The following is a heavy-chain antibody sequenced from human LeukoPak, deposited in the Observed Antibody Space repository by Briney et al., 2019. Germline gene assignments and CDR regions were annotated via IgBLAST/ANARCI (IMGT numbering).Heavy chain of an antibody. CDR2: ISTDGRT. Sequence: GGSLRLSCAASGFTVNSNYMSWVRQAPGKGLEWVSVISTDGRTYYADSVKGRFTISRDNSKSTLYLQMNSLRAEDTAVYYCAKDQRSGYYVYCYYGMDVWGQGTTVTVSS. CDR3: AKDQRSGYYVYCYYGMDV. V-gene: IGHV3-53*01. D-gene: IGHD3-22*01. CDR1: GFTVNSNY. J-gene: IGHJ6*02.